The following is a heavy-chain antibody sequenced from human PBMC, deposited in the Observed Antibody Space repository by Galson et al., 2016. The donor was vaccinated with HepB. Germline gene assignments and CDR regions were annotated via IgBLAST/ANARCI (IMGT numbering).Heavy chain of an antibody. CDR3: AKDRSGRFYFPSGDFDY. CDR1: PINLNTYA. D-gene: IGHD2/OR15-2a*01. CDR2: ISGGGGST. Sequence: SLRLSCAASPINLNTYAMSWVRQAPGKGLEWVSGISGGGGSTFYADSVKGRFTLSRDNSKNTVFLQMNSLRAEDTAVYYCAKDRSGRFYFPSGDFDYWGQGALVTVSS. V-gene: IGHV3-23*01. J-gene: IGHJ4*02.